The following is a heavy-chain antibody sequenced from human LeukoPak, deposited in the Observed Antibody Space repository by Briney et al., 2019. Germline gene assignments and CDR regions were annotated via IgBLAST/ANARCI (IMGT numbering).Heavy chain of an antibody. CDR2: IYYSGST. Sequence: SETLSLTCTVSGDSVNSGGYSWDWIRQPPGKGLEWLGHIYYSGSTIYNPSLKSRLTISLNTSKNQFFLNLSSVTAADAAMYYCARGPYYSGSFHYDYWGQGTLVTVSS. CDR1: GDSVNSGGYS. CDR3: ARGPYYSGSFHYDY. V-gene: IGHV4-61*08. D-gene: IGHD6-25*01. J-gene: IGHJ4*02.